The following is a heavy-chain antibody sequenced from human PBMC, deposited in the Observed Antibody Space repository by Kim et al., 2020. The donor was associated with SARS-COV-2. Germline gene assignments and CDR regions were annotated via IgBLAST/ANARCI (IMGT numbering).Heavy chain of an antibody. D-gene: IGHD5-18*01. J-gene: IGHJ2*01. CDR1: GGSISSSSYY. V-gene: IGHV4-39*01. CDR2: IYYSGST. CDR3: ARRRGDTAMLNWYFDL. Sequence: SETLSLTCTVSGGSISSSSYYWGWIRQPPGKGLEWIGSIYYSGSTYYNPSLKSRVTISVDTSKNQFSLKLSSVTAADTAVYYCARRRGDTAMLNWYFDLWGRGTLVTVSS.